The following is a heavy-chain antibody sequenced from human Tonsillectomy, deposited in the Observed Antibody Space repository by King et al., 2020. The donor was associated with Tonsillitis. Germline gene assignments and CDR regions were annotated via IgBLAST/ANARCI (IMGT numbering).Heavy chain of an antibody. Sequence: GQLVQSGGGLIQPGGSLRLSCAASGFTVSNNYMSWVRQAPGKGLEWVSVIYSGGSTYYADSVKGRFTISRDNSKNTLYLQMNSLRAEDTAVYYCARDRTGTTSFGMDVWGQGTTVTVSS. J-gene: IGHJ6*02. CDR1: GFTVSNNY. V-gene: IGHV3-53*01. D-gene: IGHD1-7*01. CDR2: IYSGGST. CDR3: ARDRTGTTSFGMDV.